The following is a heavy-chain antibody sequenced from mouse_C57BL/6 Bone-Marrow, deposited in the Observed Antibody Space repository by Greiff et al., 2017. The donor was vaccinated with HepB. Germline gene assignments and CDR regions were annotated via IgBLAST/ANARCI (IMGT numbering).Heavy chain of an antibody. J-gene: IGHJ2*01. D-gene: IGHD5-1-1*01. CDR2: IDPSDSYT. V-gene: IGHV1-69*01. CDR1: GYTFTSYW. CDR3: AREGIPDLDY. Sequence: VQLQQPGAELVMPGASVKLSCKASGYTFTSYWMHWVKQRPGQGLEWIGEIDPSDSYTNYNQKFKGKSTLTVDKSSSTAYMQLSSLTSEDSAVYYCAREGIPDLDYWCQGTTLTVSS.